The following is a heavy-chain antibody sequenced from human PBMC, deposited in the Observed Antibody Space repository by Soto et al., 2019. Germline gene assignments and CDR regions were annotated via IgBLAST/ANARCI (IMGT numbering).Heavy chain of an antibody. J-gene: IGHJ6*02. CDR3: ARADEDSLYYYYYYGMDV. CDR2: IIPIFGTA. D-gene: IGHD2-15*01. CDR1: GGTFSSYA. V-gene: IGHV1-69*06. Sequence: SVKVSCKASGGTFSSYAISWARQAPGQGREWMGGIIPIFGTANYAQKFQGRVTITADKSTSTAYMELSSLRSEDTAVYYCARADEDSLYYYYYYGMDVWGQGXTVTVSS.